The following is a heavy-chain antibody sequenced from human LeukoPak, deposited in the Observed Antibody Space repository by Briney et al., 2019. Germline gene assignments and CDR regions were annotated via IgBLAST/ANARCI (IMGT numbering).Heavy chain of an antibody. D-gene: IGHD2-15*01. J-gene: IGHJ5*02. CDR3: ARGYCSGGSCYDWFDP. CDR2: INPSGGST. V-gene: IGHV1-46*01. Sequence: ASVKVSCKASGYTFTSYYMHWVRQAPGQGLEWMGIINPSGGSTSYAQKFQGRVTMTRDTSTSTVYMELSSLRSEDTAVYYCARGYCSGGSCYDWFDPWRQGTLVTVSS. CDR1: GYTFTSYY.